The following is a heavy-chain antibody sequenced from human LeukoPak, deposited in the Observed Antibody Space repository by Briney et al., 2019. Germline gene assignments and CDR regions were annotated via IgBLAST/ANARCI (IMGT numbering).Heavy chain of an antibody. CDR1: GFPFSSYW. CDR2: IKQDGSKK. D-gene: IGHD3-22*01. V-gene: IGHV3-7*01. J-gene: IGHJ4*02. Sequence: GGSLTLSCVASGFPFSSYWLTWVRQAPGKGLEWVAKIKQDGSKKSYVDSVKGRFTISRDNAKNSLYLQMNSLRAEDTAVCYCARESTTYYYDSSGYSPLGYWGQGTLVTVSS. CDR3: ARESTTYYYDSSGYSPLGY.